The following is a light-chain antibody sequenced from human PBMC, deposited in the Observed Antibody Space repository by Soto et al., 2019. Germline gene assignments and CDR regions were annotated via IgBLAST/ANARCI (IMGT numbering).Light chain of an antibody. Sequence: QSVLTQPASVPGSPGQSITISCTGTSSDVGGYNYVSWYQQHPGKAPKLMIYEVSNRPSGVSIRFSGSKSGNTASLTISGLQAEDEADYYCTSYTTASTYVFGTGTKVTVL. CDR3: TSYTTASTYV. J-gene: IGLJ1*01. CDR1: SSDVGGYNY. V-gene: IGLV2-14*01. CDR2: EVS.